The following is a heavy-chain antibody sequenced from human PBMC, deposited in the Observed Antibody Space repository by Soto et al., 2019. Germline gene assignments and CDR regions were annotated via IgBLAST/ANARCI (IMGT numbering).Heavy chain of an antibody. CDR3: ARQDIAAAGTPFDY. D-gene: IGHD6-13*01. CDR1: GGSISSSSYY. J-gene: IGHJ4*02. V-gene: IGHV4-39*01. Sequence: QLQLQESGPGLVKPSETLSLTCTVSGGSISSSSYYWGWIRQPPGKGLEWIGSIYYSGRTYYNPSLKSRVTISVDTSKNQFSLKLSSVTAADTAVYYCARQDIAAAGTPFDYWGQGTLVTVSS. CDR2: IYYSGRT.